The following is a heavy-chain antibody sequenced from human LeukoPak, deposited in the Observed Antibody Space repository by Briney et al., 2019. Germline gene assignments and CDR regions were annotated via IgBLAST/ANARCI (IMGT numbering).Heavy chain of an antibody. Sequence: SETLSLTCTVSGGSISSYYWSWIRQPPGKGLEWIGYIYYSGSTNYNPSLKSRVTISVDTSKNQFSLKLSSVTAADTAVYYCARGVAKDDLFDYWGQGTLVTVSS. CDR1: GGSISSYY. V-gene: IGHV4-59*01. J-gene: IGHJ4*02. CDR3: ARGVAKDDLFDY. D-gene: IGHD3/OR15-3a*01. CDR2: IYYSGST.